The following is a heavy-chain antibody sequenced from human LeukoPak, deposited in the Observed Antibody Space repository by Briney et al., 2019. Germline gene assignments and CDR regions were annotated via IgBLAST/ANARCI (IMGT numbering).Heavy chain of an antibody. Sequence: SETLSLTCSVSGGSINNYYWSWFRQPPGKGLEWIAYIYYSGSTNYNPSFKSRVTISVDTSRIQFSLMLSSVIAADTAVYYCARHNARLRGWIGEVDFWGQGALVTVSS. D-gene: IGHD3-10*01. J-gene: IGHJ4*02. CDR2: IYYSGST. CDR3: ARHNARLRGWIGEVDF. V-gene: IGHV4-59*08. CDR1: GGSINNYY.